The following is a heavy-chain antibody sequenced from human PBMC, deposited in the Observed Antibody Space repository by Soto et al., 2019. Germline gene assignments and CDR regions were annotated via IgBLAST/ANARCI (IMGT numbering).Heavy chain of an antibody. CDR2: INAYNGNT. D-gene: IGHD2-2*01. CDR3: ARDLAVGWFDP. V-gene: IGHV1-18*01. J-gene: IGHJ5*02. Sequence: GASVKVSCKTSGYTFTSYSISCVRQAPGQGLEWMGWINAYNGNTKYAQNLQGRVTMTTDTSTSTAYMELRSLRSDDTAVYYCARDLAVGWFDPWGQGTLVTVSS. CDR1: GYTFTSYS.